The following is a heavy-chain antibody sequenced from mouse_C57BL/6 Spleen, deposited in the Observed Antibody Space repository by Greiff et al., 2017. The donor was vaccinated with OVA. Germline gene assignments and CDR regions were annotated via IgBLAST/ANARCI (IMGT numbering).Heavy chain of an antibody. Sequence: EVKLMESGGGLVQPGGSLSLSCAASGFTFTDYYMSWVRQPPGKALEWLGFIRNKANGYTTEYSASVKGRFTISRDNSQSILYLQMNALRAEDSATYYCARGLGRGHFDYWGQGTTLTVSS. V-gene: IGHV7-3*01. CDR3: ARGLGRGHFDY. CDR1: GFTFTDYY. CDR2: IRNKANGYTT. D-gene: IGHD4-1*01. J-gene: IGHJ2*01.